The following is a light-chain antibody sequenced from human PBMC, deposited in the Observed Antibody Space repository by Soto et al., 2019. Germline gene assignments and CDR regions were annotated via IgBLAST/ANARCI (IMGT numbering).Light chain of an antibody. CDR3: QQFNNWPRT. J-gene: IGKJ1*01. CDR1: QSVSSK. V-gene: IGKV3-15*01. CDR2: DAS. Sequence: EIAMTQSPATLSVSPGERATLSCRASQSVSSKLAWYQQKPGQAPRLLIYDASTRATGIPARFSGSGSGTEFTLTISSLQSEDFEVYYCQQFNNWPRTFGQGTKVESK.